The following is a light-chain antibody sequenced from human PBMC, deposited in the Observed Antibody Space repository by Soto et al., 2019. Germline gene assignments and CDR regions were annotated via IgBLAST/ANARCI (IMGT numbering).Light chain of an antibody. CDR2: EVS. CDR3: CSYGGSRAV. V-gene: IGLV2-23*02. J-gene: IGLJ7*01. CDR1: SSDVGSHNL. Sequence: QSALTQPASVSGSPGQSITISCTGTSSDVGSHNLISWYQQHPGQAPKLMIYEVSKRPLGVSTRFSASKSGNTASLPISGLLAEDEADYCCCSYGGSRAVFGGGTQVTVL.